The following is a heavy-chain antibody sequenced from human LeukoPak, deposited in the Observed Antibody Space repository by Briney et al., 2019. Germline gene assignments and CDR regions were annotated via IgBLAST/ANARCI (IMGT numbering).Heavy chain of an antibody. Sequence: AASVKVSCKASGYTFINNDINWVRQATGQGLEWMGWMNPSSGNTGYAQKFQGRVTITADESTSTAYMELSSLRSEDTAVYYCARERRGSGSYYPLLDYWGQGTLVTVSS. CDR2: MNPSSGNT. J-gene: IGHJ4*02. V-gene: IGHV1-8*03. D-gene: IGHD1-26*01. CDR1: GYTFINND. CDR3: ARERRGSGSYYPLLDY.